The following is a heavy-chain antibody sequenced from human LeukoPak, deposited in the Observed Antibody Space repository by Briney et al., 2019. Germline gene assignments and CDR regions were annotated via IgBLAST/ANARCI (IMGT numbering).Heavy chain of an antibody. V-gene: IGHV4-59*01. Sequence: SQSLSLTCTVDTHSLTGYYRGWIRQPPREGLEWIGYIYYSGSTNSNPSLKSRVTISVDTSKNQFSLKLSSVTAADTAVYYCARGNVYCSNISCYTYWGQGTLVTVSP. D-gene: IGHD2-2*02. CDR1: THSLTGYY. CDR2: IYYSGST. CDR3: ARGNVYCSNISCYTY. J-gene: IGHJ4*02.